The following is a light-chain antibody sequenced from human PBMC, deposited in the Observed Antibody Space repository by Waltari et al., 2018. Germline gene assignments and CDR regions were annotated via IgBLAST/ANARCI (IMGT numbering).Light chain of an antibody. J-gene: IGLJ3*02. CDR3: CSYAGSYTGV. CDR2: DVS. V-gene: IGLV2-11*01. Sequence: QSALTQPRSVSGSPGQSVTIPCTGTSSDFGGYNYVSWYQQHPGKAPKLMIDDVSKRPSGVPDRFSGSKSGNTASLTISGLQAEDEADYYCCSYAGSYTGVFGGGTKLTVL. CDR1: SSDFGGYNY.